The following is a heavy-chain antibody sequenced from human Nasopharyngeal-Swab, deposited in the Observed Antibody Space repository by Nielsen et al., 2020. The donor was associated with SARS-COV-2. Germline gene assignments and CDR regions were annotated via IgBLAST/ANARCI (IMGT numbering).Heavy chain of an antibody. CDR3: ARHDYSNYNWFDP. D-gene: IGHD4-11*01. Sequence: GESLKISCKGSGYSFTSYWIGWVRQMPGKGLEWMGRIDPSDSYTNYSPSFQGHVTISADKSISTAYLQWSSLKASDTAMYYCARHDYSNYNWFDPWGQGTLVTVSS. CDR2: IDPSDSYT. J-gene: IGHJ5*02. CDR1: GYSFTSYW. V-gene: IGHV5-10-1*01.